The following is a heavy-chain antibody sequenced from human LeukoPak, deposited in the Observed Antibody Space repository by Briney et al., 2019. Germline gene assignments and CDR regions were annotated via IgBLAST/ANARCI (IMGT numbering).Heavy chain of an antibody. V-gene: IGHV3-30*02. J-gene: IGHJ4*02. CDR2: IRYDGSNK. D-gene: IGHD3-10*01. CDR1: GFTFSSYG. Sequence: GGPLRLSCAASGFTFSSYGMHWVRQAPGKGLEWVAFIRYDGSNKYYADSVKGRFTISRDNSKNTLYLQMNSLRDEDTAVYYCAKERAMVMVVIITTDYWGQGTLVTVSS. CDR3: AKERAMVMVVIITTDY.